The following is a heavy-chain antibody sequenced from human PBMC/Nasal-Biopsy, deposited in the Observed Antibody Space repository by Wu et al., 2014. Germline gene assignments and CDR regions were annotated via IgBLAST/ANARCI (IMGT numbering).Heavy chain of an antibody. CDR2: IYTTGTA. V-gene: IGHV3-69-1*01. J-gene: IGHJ4*02. CDR3: VRVKDYYSSGSFDY. D-gene: IGHD3-10*01. CDR1: GFTFSGFA. Sequence: LRLSCAASGFTFSGFAMNWVRQAPGKGLEWVAAIYTTGTAYYADSVKGRFSLYRDNAKNSLYLQMSSLRVEDTALYYCVRVKDYYSSGSFDYWGPGSPGHRLL.